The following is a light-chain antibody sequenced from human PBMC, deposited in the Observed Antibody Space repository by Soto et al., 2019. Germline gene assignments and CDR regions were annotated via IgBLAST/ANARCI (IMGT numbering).Light chain of an antibody. V-gene: IGLV1-40*01. CDR3: QSYDSSLSGSHVV. Sequence: QSVLTQPPSASGTPGQRVTISCSGSSSNIGSNYVYWYQQLPGTAPKLLIYGNSNRPSGVPDRFSGSKSGTSASLAITGLQAEDEADYYCQSYDSSLSGSHVVFGGGTKVTVL. J-gene: IGLJ2*01. CDR1: SSNIGSNY. CDR2: GNS.